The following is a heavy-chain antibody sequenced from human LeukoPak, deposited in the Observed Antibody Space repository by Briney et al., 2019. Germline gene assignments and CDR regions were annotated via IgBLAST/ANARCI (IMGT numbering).Heavy chain of an antibody. CDR3: ARDLNYVATEYFQH. D-gene: IGHD1-7*01. J-gene: IGHJ1*01. CDR2: IYSGGST. CDR1: GFTFSSYA. V-gene: IGHV3-66*01. Sequence: GGSLRLSCAASGFTFSSYAMSWVRQAPGKGLEWVSVIYSGGSTYYADSVKGRFTISRDNSKNTLYLQMNNLRAEDTAVYYCARDLNYVATEYFQHWGQGTLVTVSS.